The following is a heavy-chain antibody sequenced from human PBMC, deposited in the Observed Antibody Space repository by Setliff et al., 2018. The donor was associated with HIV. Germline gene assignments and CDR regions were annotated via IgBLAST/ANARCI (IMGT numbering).Heavy chain of an antibody. J-gene: IGHJ4*02. CDR1: GFSFSNYA. Sequence: GGSLRLSCAASGFSFSNYAMTWVRQAPGKGLEWVSTINSAERTFYAKSVKGRFTISRDNSKSTLYLQVSSLRADDTAIYYCAKGFNWGSYYFDYWGQGTLVTVSS. CDR2: INSAERT. V-gene: IGHV3-23*01. D-gene: IGHD7-27*01. CDR3: AKGFNWGSYYFDY.